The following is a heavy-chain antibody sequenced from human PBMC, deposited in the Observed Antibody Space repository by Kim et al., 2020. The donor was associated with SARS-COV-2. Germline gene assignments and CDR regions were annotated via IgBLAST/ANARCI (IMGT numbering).Heavy chain of an antibody. D-gene: IGHD6-19*01. V-gene: IGHV3-53*04. CDR3: ARGIAVAAALDY. Sequence: YYADSRKGRFTISRHNSKNTLYLQMNSLRPEDTAVYYCARGIAVAAALDYWGQGTLVTVSS. J-gene: IGHJ4*02.